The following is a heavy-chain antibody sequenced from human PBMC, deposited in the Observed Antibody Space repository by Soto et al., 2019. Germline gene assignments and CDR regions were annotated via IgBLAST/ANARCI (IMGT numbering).Heavy chain of an antibody. CDR3: ARGDTVTTLYYYYYMDV. J-gene: IGHJ6*03. V-gene: IGHV1-2*04. CDR1: GYTFTGYY. CDR2: INPNSGGT. D-gene: IGHD4-17*01. Sequence: ASVKVSCKASGYTFTGYYMHWVRQAPGQGLEWMGWINPNSGGTNYAQKFQGWVTMTRDTSISTAYMELSKLRSDDTAVHYCARGDTVTTLYYYYYMDVWGKGTTVTVSS.